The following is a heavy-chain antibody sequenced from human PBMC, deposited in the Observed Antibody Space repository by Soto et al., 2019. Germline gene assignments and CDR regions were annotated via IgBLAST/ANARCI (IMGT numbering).Heavy chain of an antibody. J-gene: IGHJ6*02. CDR2: IWYDGSNK. CDR3: ARDSLSDSSGYYPKDYYYYGMDV. V-gene: IGHV3-33*01. D-gene: IGHD3-22*01. Sequence: GGSLRLSCAASGFTFSSYGMHWVRQAPGKGLEWVAVIWYDGSNKYYADSVKGRFTISRDNSKNTLYLQMNSLRAEDTAVYYCARDSLSDSSGYYPKDYYYYGMDVWGQGT. CDR1: GFTFSSYG.